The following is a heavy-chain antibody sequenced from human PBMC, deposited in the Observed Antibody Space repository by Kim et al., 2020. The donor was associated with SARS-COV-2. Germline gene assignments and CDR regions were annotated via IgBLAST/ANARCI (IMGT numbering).Heavy chain of an antibody. CDR3: ARDLSDNWTFDY. V-gene: IGHV1-46*01. CDR1: VYTFTSNH. Sequence: ASVKVSCKASVYTFTSNHMHWVRQAPGQGLEWMGLTTPSGDSTSYSQRFQGRLTMTTDTSTSTVYMELSSLRSDDTAVYFCARDLSDNWTFDYWGQGTLVTVSS. CDR2: TTPSGDST. D-gene: IGHD1-20*01. J-gene: IGHJ4*02.